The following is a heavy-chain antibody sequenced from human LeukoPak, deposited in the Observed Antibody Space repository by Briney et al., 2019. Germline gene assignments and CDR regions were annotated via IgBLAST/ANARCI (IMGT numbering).Heavy chain of an antibody. V-gene: IGHV5-51*01. Sequence: GESLKISCKGSGYSFTSYWIGWVRQMPGKGLEWMGIIYPGDSDTRYSPSFQGQVTISADKSISTAYLQWSNLKASDTAMYYCASLILTVTPYMDVWGKGTTVTVSS. CDR3: ASLILTVTPYMDV. CDR1: GYSFTSYW. D-gene: IGHD4-11*01. J-gene: IGHJ6*03. CDR2: IYPGDSDT.